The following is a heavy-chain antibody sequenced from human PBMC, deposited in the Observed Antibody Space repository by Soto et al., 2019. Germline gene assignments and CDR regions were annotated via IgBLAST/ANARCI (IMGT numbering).Heavy chain of an antibody. CDR3: ARDPGRGAYYDFWSGPHTYYYGMDV. J-gene: IGHJ6*02. CDR2: IWYDGSNK. D-gene: IGHD3-3*01. Sequence: PGGSLRLSCAASGFTFSSYGMHWVRQAPGKGLEWVAVIWYDGSNKYYADSVKGRFTISRDNSKNTLYLQMNSLRAEDTAVYYCARDPGRGAYYDFWSGPHTYYYGMDVWGQGTTVTVSS. V-gene: IGHV3-33*01. CDR1: GFTFSSYG.